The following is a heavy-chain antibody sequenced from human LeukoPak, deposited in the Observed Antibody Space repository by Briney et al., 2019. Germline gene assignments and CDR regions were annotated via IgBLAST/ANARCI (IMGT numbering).Heavy chain of an antibody. J-gene: IGHJ4*02. CDR3: ARYSSGWYYFDY. CDR2: IYSGGST. V-gene: IGHV3-53*01. CDR1: GFTVSSNY. Sequence: GSLRLSCAASGFTVSSNYMSWVRQAPGKGLEWVSVIYSGGSTYYADSVKGRFTISRDSSKNTLYLQMNSLRAEDTAVYYCARYSSGWYYFDYWGQGTLVTVSS. D-gene: IGHD6-19*01.